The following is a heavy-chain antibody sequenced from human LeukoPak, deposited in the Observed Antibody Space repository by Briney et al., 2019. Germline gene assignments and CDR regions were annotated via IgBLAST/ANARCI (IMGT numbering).Heavy chain of an antibody. D-gene: IGHD3-22*01. CDR3: ASHRGYYYDSSTPRGVFDI. Sequence: SETLSLTCAVYGGSFSGYYWGWIRQPPGKGLEWIGSIYYSGSTYYNPSLKSRVTISVDTSKNQFSLKLSSVTAADTAVYYCASHRGYYYDSSTPRGVFDIWGKGTMATFFS. J-gene: IGHJ3*02. CDR2: IYYSGST. CDR1: GGSFSGYY. V-gene: IGHV4-39*01.